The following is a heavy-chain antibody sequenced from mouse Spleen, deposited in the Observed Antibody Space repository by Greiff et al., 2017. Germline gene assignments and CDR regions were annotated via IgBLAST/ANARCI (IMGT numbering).Heavy chain of an antibody. J-gene: IGHJ2*01. V-gene: IGHV10-1*01. CDR2: IRSKSNNYAT. Sequence: EVKLMESGGGLVQPKGSLKLSCAASGFSFNTYAMNWVRQAPGKGLEWVARIRSKSNNYATYYADSVKDRFTISRDDSESMLYLQMNNVKAEDTAMYYCVRGYYFDYWGQGTTLTVSS. CDR3: VRGYYFDY. CDR1: GFSFNTYA.